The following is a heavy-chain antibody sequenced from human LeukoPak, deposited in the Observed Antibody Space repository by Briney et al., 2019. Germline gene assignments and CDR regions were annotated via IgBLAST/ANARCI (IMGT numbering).Heavy chain of an antibody. CDR1: GFTFSDYY. Sequence: PGGSLRLSCAASGFTFSDYYMSWIRQAPGKGLEWVSYISSSGSTIYYADSVKGRFTISRDNAKNSLYLQMNSLRAEDTAVYYCARDRGILWFGELLFDAFDIWGQGTMVTVSS. CDR2: ISSSGSTI. CDR3: ARDRGILWFGELLFDAFDI. D-gene: IGHD3-10*01. V-gene: IGHV3-11*01. J-gene: IGHJ3*02.